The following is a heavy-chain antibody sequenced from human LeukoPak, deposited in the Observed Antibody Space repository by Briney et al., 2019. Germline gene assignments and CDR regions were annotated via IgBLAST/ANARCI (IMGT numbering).Heavy chain of an antibody. D-gene: IGHD3-3*01. CDR3: ARGKYYDFWSGSLDYFDY. CDR1: GYTFTSCG. Sequence: ASVKVSCKASGYTFTSCGISWVRQAPGQGLEWMGWISAYNGNTNYAQELQGRVTMTTDTSTSTAYMELRSLRSDDTAVYYCARGKYYDFWSGSLDYFDYWGQGTLVTVSS. J-gene: IGHJ4*02. V-gene: IGHV1-18*01. CDR2: ISAYNGNT.